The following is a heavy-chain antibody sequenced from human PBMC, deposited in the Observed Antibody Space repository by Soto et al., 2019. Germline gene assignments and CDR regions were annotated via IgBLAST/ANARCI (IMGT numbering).Heavy chain of an antibody. CDR2: ISGSGGST. V-gene: IGHV3-23*01. CDR3: AKEVLYFYWLVYYYYGMDF. Sequence: GGSLRLSCAASGFTFSSYAMSWVRQAPGKGLEWVSAISGSGGSTYYADSVKGRFTISRDNSKNTLYLQMNSLRAEDTAVYYCAKEVLYFYWLVYYYYGMDFWGQGTMVTVSS. J-gene: IGHJ6*02. CDR1: GFTFSSYA. D-gene: IGHD3-9*01.